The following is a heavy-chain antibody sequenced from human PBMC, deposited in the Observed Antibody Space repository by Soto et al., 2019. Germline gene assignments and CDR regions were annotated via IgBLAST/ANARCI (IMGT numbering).Heavy chain of an antibody. Sequence: GGSLRLSCAASGFTFSSYSMNWVRQAPGKGLEWVSYISSSSSTIYYADSVKGRFTISRDNAKNSLYLQMNSLRDEDTAVYYCARSRGDCSSTSCPEDYYYGMDVWGQGTTVTVSS. D-gene: IGHD2-2*01. J-gene: IGHJ6*02. CDR3: ARSRGDCSSTSCPEDYYYGMDV. CDR1: GFTFSSYS. V-gene: IGHV3-48*02. CDR2: ISSSSSTI.